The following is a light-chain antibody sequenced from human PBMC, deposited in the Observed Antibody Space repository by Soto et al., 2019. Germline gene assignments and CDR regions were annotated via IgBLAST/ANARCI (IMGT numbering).Light chain of an antibody. Sequence: QSALTQPRSVSGSPGQSVTISCTGTSSDVGGYNFVSWYQQYPGEAPKLIIYDVTKGPSGVPDRFSGSKSGNTASLTISGLQTDDEADYYCCSYAGSYTHVFGTGTKLTVL. J-gene: IGLJ1*01. CDR3: CSYAGSYTHV. CDR1: SSDVGGYNF. CDR2: DVT. V-gene: IGLV2-11*01.